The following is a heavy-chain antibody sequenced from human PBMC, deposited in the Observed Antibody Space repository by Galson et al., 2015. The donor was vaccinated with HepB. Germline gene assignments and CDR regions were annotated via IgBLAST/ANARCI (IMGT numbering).Heavy chain of an antibody. Sequence: SVKVSCKASGYTFTRYGISWVRQAPGQGLEWMGWISAYNGKTNYAQKLQGRVTMTTDTSTSTAYMELRSLRSDDTAVYYCARYCSGGSCYVDYYYGMDVWGQGTTVTVSS. CDR1: GYTFTRYG. CDR2: ISAYNGKT. CDR3: ARYCSGGSCYVDYYYGMDV. V-gene: IGHV1-18*04. J-gene: IGHJ6*02. D-gene: IGHD2-15*01.